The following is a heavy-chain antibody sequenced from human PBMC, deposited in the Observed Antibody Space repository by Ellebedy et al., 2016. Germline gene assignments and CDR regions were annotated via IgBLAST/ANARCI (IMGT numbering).Heavy chain of an antibody. CDR3: ARESARQTSRRDIVVVPAARTPTRSYMDV. J-gene: IGHJ6*03. CDR1: GGSFSGYY. V-gene: IGHV4-34*01. D-gene: IGHD2-2*01. CDR2: INHSGST. Sequence: SETLSLTXAVYGGSFSGYYWSWIRQPPGKGLEWIGEINHSGSTNYNPSLKSRVTISVDTSKNQFSLKLSSVTAADTAVYYCARESARQTSRRDIVVVPAARTPTRSYMDVWGKGTTVTVSS.